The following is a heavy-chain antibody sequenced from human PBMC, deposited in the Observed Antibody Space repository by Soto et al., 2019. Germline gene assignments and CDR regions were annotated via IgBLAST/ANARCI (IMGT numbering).Heavy chain of an antibody. V-gene: IGHV1-69*13. D-gene: IGHD1-1*01. J-gene: IGHJ4*02. CDR3: ARGREIATTDFDY. CDR2: IIPIFGTA. CDR1: GGTFSSYA. Sequence: SVKVSCKASGGTFSSYAISWVRQAPGQGLEWMGGIIPIFGTANYAQKFQGRVTITADESTSTAYMELSSLRSEDTAVYYCARGREIATTDFDYWGRGPLVIVSS.